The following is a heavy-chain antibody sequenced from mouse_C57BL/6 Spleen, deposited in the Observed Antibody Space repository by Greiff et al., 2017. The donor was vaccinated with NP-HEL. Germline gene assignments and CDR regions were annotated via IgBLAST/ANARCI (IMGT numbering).Heavy chain of an antibody. D-gene: IGHD2-3*01. CDR1: GYTFTSYG. CDR3: ASPFYDGYPAWFAY. CDR2: IYPRSGNT. Sequence: VQLQQSGAELARPGASVKLSCKASGYTFTSYGISWVKQRTGQGLEWIGEIYPRSGNTYYNEKFKGKATLTADKSSSTAYMELRSLTSEDSAVYFCASPFYDGYPAWFAYWGQGTLVTVSA. J-gene: IGHJ3*01. V-gene: IGHV1-81*01.